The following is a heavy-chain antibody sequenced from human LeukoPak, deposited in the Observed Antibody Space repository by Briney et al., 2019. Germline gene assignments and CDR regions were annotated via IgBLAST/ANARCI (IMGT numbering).Heavy chain of an antibody. D-gene: IGHD3-10*01. V-gene: IGHV4-30-2*01. CDR3: ARAADYHGSGSQLGY. J-gene: IGHJ4*02. CDR1: GGSISSGGYS. Sequence: SETLSLTCAVSGGSISSGGYSWSWIRQPPGKGLEWIGYIYHSGSTYYNPSLESRVTISVDRSKNQFSLKLSSVTAADTAVYYCARAADYHGSGSQLGYWGQGILVTVSS. CDR2: IYHSGST.